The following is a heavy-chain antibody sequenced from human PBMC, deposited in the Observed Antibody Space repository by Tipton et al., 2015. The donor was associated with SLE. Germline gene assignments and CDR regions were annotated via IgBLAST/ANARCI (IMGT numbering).Heavy chain of an antibody. V-gene: IGHV3-23*01. J-gene: IGHJ4*02. CDR1: GFTFSTYD. D-gene: IGHD4-17*01. CDR3: TRGNTDYGWGFFDY. Sequence: SLRLSCAASGFTFSTYDMSWVRQAPGKGLEWVSGISAWGGSANYADSVKGRFIISRDNSKNTLYLQMNSLRAEDTAVYYCTRGNTDYGWGFFDYWGQGTLATVSS. CDR2: ISAWGGSA.